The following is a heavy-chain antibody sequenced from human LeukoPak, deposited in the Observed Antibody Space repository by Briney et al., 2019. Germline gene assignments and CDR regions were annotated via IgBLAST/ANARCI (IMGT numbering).Heavy chain of an antibody. Sequence: ASVKVSCKASGYTFTSYAMHWVRQAPGQRLEWMGWINAGNGNTKYSQKFQGRLTMTTDTSTSTVYMELSSLRSDDTAVYYCTRGEVLDTSGYFYAFDIWGQGTVVTVSS. D-gene: IGHD3-22*01. CDR2: INAGNGNT. CDR1: GYTFTSYA. J-gene: IGHJ3*02. CDR3: TRGEVLDTSGYFYAFDI. V-gene: IGHV1-3*01.